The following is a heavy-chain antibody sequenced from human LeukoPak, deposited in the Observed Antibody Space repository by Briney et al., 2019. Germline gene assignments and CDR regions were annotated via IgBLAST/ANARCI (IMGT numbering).Heavy chain of an antibody. D-gene: IGHD4-17*01. CDR2: ISWNSGSI. V-gene: IGHV3-9*01. Sequence: PGGSLRLSCAASGFTFDDYAMHWVRQAPGKGLEWVSGISWNSGSIGYADSVKGRLTISRDNAKNSLYLQMNSLRAEDTALYYCAKVAHYGDSPTNFDYWGQGTLVTVSS. CDR1: GFTFDDYA. J-gene: IGHJ4*02. CDR3: AKVAHYGDSPTNFDY.